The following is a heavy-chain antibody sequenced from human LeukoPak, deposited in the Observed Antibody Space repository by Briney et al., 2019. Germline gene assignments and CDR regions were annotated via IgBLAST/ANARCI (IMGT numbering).Heavy chain of an antibody. CDR1: GFTFTDCT. J-gene: IGHJ4*02. V-gene: IGHV3-21*01. D-gene: IGHD6-19*01. CDR3: VRDRHWLAFDY. Sequence: GGSLRLSCAASGFTFTDCTINWVRQAPGKGLEWLSCISSSKTFIHYADSVRGRFTSSRDNAKNSVYLQMNSLRAEDTAVYYCVRDRHWLAFDYWGQGTLVTVSS. CDR2: ISSSKTFI.